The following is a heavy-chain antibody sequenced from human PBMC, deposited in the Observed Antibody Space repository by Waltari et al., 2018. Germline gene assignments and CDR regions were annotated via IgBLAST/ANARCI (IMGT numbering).Heavy chain of an antibody. CDR1: GYSISSAYY. V-gene: IGHV4-38-2*01. CDR2: INHVGST. CDR3: ARNRGYSSLDY. D-gene: IGHD3-22*01. J-gene: IGHJ4*02. Sequence: QVQLQESGPGLVTPSETLSLTCVVSGYSISSAYYWAWFRQPPGRGLEWIGSINHVGSTYYNPSLKSRATISIDTSQNQFSLKLSSVTAADTAIYYCARNRGYSSLDYWGQGTLVTVSS.